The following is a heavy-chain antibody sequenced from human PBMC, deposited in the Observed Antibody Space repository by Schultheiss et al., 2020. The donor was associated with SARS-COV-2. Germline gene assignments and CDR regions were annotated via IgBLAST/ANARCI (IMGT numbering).Heavy chain of an antibody. J-gene: IGHJ6*02. CDR3: AYGMDV. CDR1: GGSISSGYYY. CDR2: IFYSGST. Sequence: SETLSLTCSVSGGSISSGYYYWSWIRQHPGKGLEWIGNIFYSGSTYYNPSLKSRVTISIDTSKNQFSLKLSSVTAADTAVYYCAYGMDVWGQGTTVTVSS. V-gene: IGHV4-30-4*08.